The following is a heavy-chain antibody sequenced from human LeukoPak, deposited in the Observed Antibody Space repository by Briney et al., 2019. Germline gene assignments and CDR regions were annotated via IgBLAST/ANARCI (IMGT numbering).Heavy chain of an antibody. Sequence: SETLFLTCTVSGGSVSSGSYYWSWIRQPPGKGLEWIGYIYYGGSTNYNPSLKSRVTISVDTSKNQFSLKLSSVTAADTAVYYCARDVIAVVGSFDYWGQGTLVTVSS. CDR1: GGSVSSGSYY. CDR2: IYYGGST. V-gene: IGHV4-61*01. D-gene: IGHD6-13*01. CDR3: ARDVIAVVGSFDY. J-gene: IGHJ4*02.